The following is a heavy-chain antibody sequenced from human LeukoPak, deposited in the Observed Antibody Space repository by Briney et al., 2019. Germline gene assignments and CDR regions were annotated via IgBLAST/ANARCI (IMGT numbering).Heavy chain of an antibody. V-gene: IGHV3-23*01. Sequence: PGGSLRLSCAASGFTFSSYAMSWVRQAPGKGLEWVSSISGSGGSTYYSDSVNGRFTISRDNSKNTLYLQLNSLRAEDTAVYYCAKDRSSGWYDAFDIWGQGTMVIVSS. CDR1: GFTFSSYA. D-gene: IGHD6-19*01. J-gene: IGHJ3*02. CDR3: AKDRSSGWYDAFDI. CDR2: ISGSGGST.